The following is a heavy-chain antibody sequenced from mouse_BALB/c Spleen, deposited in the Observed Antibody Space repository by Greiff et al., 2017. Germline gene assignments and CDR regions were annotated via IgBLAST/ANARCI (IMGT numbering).Heavy chain of an antibody. CDR2: ISSGGGST. CDR3: ARHVGYDGYYSDY. D-gene: IGHD2-3*01. Sequence: DVQLVESGGGLVKPGGSLKLSCAASGFAFSSYDMSWVRQTPEKMLEWVAYISSGGGSTYYPDTVKGRFTISRDNAKNTLYLQMSSLKSEDTAMYYCARHVGYDGYYSDYWGQGTTLTVSS. J-gene: IGHJ2*01. CDR1: GFAFSSYD. V-gene: IGHV5-12-1*01.